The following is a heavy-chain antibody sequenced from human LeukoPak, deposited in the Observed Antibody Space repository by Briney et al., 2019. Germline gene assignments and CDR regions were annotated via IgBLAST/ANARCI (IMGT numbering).Heavy chain of an antibody. D-gene: IGHD2-21*02. CDR3: ARGTWCGGDCYAFDY. CDR2: IYYSGST. J-gene: IGHJ4*02. CDR1: GGSISNGDHY. Sequence: SETLSLTCTVSGGSISNGDHYWSWIRQHPGKGLEWVGHIYYSGSTYYNPSLKSRGIISVETSKNQFSLKLSSVTAADTAVYYCARGTWCGGDCYAFDYWGQGTLVTVSS. V-gene: IGHV4-31*03.